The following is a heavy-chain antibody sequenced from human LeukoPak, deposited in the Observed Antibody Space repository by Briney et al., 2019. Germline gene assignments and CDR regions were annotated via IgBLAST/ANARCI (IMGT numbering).Heavy chain of an antibody. D-gene: IGHD1-1*01. CDR3: AGCAGNSCYFDY. J-gene: IGHJ4*02. CDR2: IKQDGSAK. CDR1: GFTFSNFW. Sequence: PGGSLRLSCTASGFTFSNFWMSWVRQAPGKGLEWVANIKQDGSAKNYVDSVKGRFTISRDNAKNSLYLQLNSLRAEDTAVYYCAGCAGNSCYFDYWGQGTLVIVSS. V-gene: IGHV3-7*01.